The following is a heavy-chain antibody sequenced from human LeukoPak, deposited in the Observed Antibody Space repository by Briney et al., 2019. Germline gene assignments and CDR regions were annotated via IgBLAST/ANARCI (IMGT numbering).Heavy chain of an antibody. J-gene: IGHJ6*02. CDR1: GGSFSGYY. Sequence: SETLSLTCAVYGGSFSGYYWSWIRQPPGKGLEWIGEINHSGSTNYNPSLKSRVTISVDTSKNQFSLKLSSVTAADTAVYYCARSVAGTYYYYYYGMDVWGQGTTVTVSS. CDR3: ARSVAGTYYYYYYGMDV. CDR2: INHSGST. V-gene: IGHV4-34*01. D-gene: IGHD6-19*01.